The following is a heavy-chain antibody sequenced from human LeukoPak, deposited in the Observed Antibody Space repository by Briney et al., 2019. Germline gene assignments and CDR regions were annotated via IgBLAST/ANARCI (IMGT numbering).Heavy chain of an antibody. CDR3: ARVGSSGWYVHPTLDY. Sequence: ASVKVSCKASGYTFTGYYMDWVRQAPGQGLEWMGWINPNSGDTNYAQKFQGRVTVTRDTSISTAYMELSRLRSDDTAVYYCARVGSSGWYVHPTLDYWGQGTLVTVSS. CDR2: INPNSGDT. CDR1: GYTFTGYY. J-gene: IGHJ4*02. D-gene: IGHD6-19*01. V-gene: IGHV1-2*02.